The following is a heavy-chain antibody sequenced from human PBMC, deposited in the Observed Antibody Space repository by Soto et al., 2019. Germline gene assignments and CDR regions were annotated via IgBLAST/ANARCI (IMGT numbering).Heavy chain of an antibody. CDR2: IIPIFGTA. D-gene: IGHD5-18*01. J-gene: IGHJ5*02. CDR3: ARVGGYSYGYRVDHWFDP. CDR1: GGTFSSYA. Sequence: SVKVSCKASGGTFSSYAISWVRQAPGQGLEWMGGIIPIFGTANYAQKFQGRVTITADESTSTAYMELSSLRSEDTAVYYCARVGGYSYGYRVDHWFDPCGQRTLVTVAS. V-gene: IGHV1-69*13.